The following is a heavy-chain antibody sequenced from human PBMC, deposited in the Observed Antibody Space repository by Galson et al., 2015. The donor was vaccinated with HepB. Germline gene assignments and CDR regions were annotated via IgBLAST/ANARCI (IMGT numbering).Heavy chain of an antibody. D-gene: IGHD3-3*01. CDR1: GFSLSNARMG. J-gene: IGHJ4*02. V-gene: IGHV2-26*01. CDR3: ARIPDYDFWSGYYTVGGDY. Sequence: PALVKPTQTLTLTCTVSGFSLSNARMGVSWIRQPPGKALEWLAHIFSNDEKSYSTSLKSRLTISKDTSKSQVVLTMTNMDPVDTATYYCARIPDYDFWSGYYTVGGDYWGQGTLVTVSS. CDR2: IFSNDEK.